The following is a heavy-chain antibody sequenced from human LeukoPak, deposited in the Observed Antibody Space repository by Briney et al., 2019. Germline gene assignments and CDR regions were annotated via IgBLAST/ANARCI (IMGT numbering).Heavy chain of an antibody. CDR1: GFTFSSYA. J-gene: IGHJ4*02. CDR3: AKHYYDSSGGFDY. CDR2: ISGSGGST. Sequence: PGGSLRLSCAASGFTFSSYAMSWVRQAPGKGVEWVSAISGSGGSTYYADSVKGRFTISRDNSKNTLYLQMNSLRAEDTAVYYCAKHYYDSSGGFDYWGQGTLVTVSS. V-gene: IGHV3-23*01. D-gene: IGHD3-22*01.